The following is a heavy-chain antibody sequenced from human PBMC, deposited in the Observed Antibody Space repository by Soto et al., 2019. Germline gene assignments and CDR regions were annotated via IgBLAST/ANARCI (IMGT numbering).Heavy chain of an antibody. D-gene: IGHD6-19*01. Sequence: QVQLVQSGAEVKKPGSSVKVSCKASGGTFSSYAISWVRQAPGQGLEWMGGIIPIFGTANYAQKFQGRVTITVDEFTSTAYMELSSLRSEDTAVYYCARYSSGWDDYYYYGMDVWGQGTTVTVSS. J-gene: IGHJ6*02. CDR2: IIPIFGTA. V-gene: IGHV1-69*01. CDR1: GGTFSSYA. CDR3: ARYSSGWDDYYYYGMDV.